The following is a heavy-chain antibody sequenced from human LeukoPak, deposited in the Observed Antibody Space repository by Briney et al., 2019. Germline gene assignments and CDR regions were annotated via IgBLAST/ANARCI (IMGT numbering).Heavy chain of an antibody. Sequence: PGGSLRLSCAASGFTFSDYYMSWIRQAPGKGLEWVSYISSSSSYTNYADSVKGRFTISRDNAKNSLYLQMNSLRAEDTAVYYCARALFEYSSSSYYFDYWGQGTLVTVSS. V-gene: IGHV3-11*06. CDR3: ARALFEYSSSSYYFDY. D-gene: IGHD6-6*01. CDR2: ISSSSSYT. J-gene: IGHJ4*02. CDR1: GFTFSDYY.